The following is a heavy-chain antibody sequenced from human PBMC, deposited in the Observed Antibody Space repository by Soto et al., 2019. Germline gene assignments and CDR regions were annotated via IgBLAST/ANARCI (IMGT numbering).Heavy chain of an antibody. Sequence: EVQLVESGGGLVQPGGSLRLSCEASGFTFSSYTMIWVRQAPGKGLEWVSYISYSGKTIHYADSVKGRFTISRDNAKNSLYLQMNSLRAEDTAEYYCARWEAGAEYWGQGTLVTVSS. V-gene: IGHV3-48*01. D-gene: IGHD1-26*01. CDR2: ISYSGKTI. CDR3: ARWEAGAEY. CDR1: GFTFSSYT. J-gene: IGHJ4*02.